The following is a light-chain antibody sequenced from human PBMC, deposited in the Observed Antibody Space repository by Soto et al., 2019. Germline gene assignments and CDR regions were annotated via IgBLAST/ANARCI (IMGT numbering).Light chain of an antibody. V-gene: IGKV1-39*01. Sequence: DIQMTQSPSSLSASVGDRDTISCRASQSISTYLNWYQQKPGTAPRLLIYRASSVKSGVPPRFSGSGSGRDFTLTISSLRPEDIATYFCQQSYSSPPWTFGQGTKVDIK. J-gene: IGKJ1*01. CDR3: QQSYSSPPWT. CDR2: RAS. CDR1: QSISTY.